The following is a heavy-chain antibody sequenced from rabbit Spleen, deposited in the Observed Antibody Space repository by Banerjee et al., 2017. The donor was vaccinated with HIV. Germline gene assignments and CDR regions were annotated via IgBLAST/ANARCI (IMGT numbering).Heavy chain of an antibody. V-gene: IGHV1S45*01. CDR3: ARNYVNAFDP. J-gene: IGHJ2*01. CDR1: GFDFSNYG. D-gene: IGHD1-1*01. CDR2: IDTNDEDT. Sequence: QEQLVESGGGLVQPGGSLKLSCKASGFDFSNYGVSWVRQAPGKGLEWIACIDTNDEDTDYANWPKGRFTISKTSSTTVTLQMTSLTVADTATYFCARNYVNAFDPWGPGTLVTVS.